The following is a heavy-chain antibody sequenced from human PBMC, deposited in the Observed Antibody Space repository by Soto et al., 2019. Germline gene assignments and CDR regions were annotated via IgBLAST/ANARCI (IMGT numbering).Heavy chain of an antibody. CDR1: GYTFTSYD. D-gene: IGHD6-13*01. Sequence: QVQLVQSGAEVKKPGASVKVSCKASGYTFTSYDINWVRQATGQGLEWMGWMNPNSGNTGYAQKFQGRVTMTRNTTLTTAYRELRSLRSEATAVYYCARAWSRSIAAANAAGYWGQGTLVTVSS. J-gene: IGHJ4*02. V-gene: IGHV1-8*01. CDR2: MNPNSGNT. CDR3: ARAWSRSIAAANAAGY.